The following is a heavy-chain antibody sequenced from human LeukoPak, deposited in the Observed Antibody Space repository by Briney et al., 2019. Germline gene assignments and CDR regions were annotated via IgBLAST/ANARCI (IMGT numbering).Heavy chain of an antibody. D-gene: IGHD5-18*01. CDR1: GGTFSSYT. J-gene: IGHJ5*02. CDR3: ARGPPLDGYSYGENWFDP. V-gene: IGHV1-69*02. CDR2: IIPILGIA. Sequence: ASVKVSCKASGGTFSSYTISWVRQAPGQGLEWMGRIIPILGIANYAQKFQGRVTITADKSTSTAYMELSRLRSEDTAVYYCARGPPLDGYSYGENWFDPWGQGTLVTVSS.